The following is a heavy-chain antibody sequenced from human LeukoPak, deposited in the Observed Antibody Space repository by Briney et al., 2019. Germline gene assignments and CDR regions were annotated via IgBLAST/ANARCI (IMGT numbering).Heavy chain of an antibody. Sequence: ASVKVSCKASGYTFTSYYMHWVRQAPGQGLEWMGIINPSGGSTSYAQKLQGRVTMTTDTSTSTAYMELRSLRSDDTAVYYCAKSEQLLPFDYWGQGTLVTVSS. D-gene: IGHD2-2*01. CDR3: AKSEQLLPFDY. CDR2: INPSGGST. V-gene: IGHV1-46*01. J-gene: IGHJ4*02. CDR1: GYTFTSYY.